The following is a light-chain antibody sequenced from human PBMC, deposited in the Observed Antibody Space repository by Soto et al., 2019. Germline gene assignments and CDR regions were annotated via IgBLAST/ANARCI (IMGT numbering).Light chain of an antibody. CDR2: DVS. J-gene: IGLJ1*01. CDR3: CSYAGSSTFEV. CDR1: SSDIGGYNY. V-gene: IGLV2-11*01. Sequence: QSALTQPRSVSGSPGQSVTISCTGTSSDIGGYNYVSWYQQHLGKAPKLMIYDVSKRPSGVPDRFSGSKSGNTASLTISGLQAEDEADYYCCSYAGSSTFEVFGTGTKVTVL.